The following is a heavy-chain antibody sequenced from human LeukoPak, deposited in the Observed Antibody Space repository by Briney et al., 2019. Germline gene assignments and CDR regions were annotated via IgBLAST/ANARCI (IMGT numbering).Heavy chain of an antibody. D-gene: IGHD6-6*01. CDR2: ITGSSSYI. V-gene: IGHV3-21*01. CDR3: ASGFSSSPYFDY. J-gene: IGHJ4*02. CDR1: GFTFSTYY. Sequence: GGSLRLSCAASGFTFSTYYMNWVRQAPGKGLEWVSFITGSSSYIYYTDSVKGRFTISRDNAKNSLFLQMNGLRDEDTAVYYCASGFSSSPYFDYWGQGTLVTVSS.